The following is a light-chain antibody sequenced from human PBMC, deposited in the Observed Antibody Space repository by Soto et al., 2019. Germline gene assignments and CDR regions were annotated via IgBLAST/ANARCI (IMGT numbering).Light chain of an antibody. J-gene: IGKJ3*01. CDR2: GAS. CDR3: QQYNNWPLT. Sequence: EIVMTQSPATLSVSPGERATLSCRASQSVSSNLAWYQQKPGQAPRLLIYGASTRATGIPARFSGSGSGTEFPLTLRSLQSEDFAVYYCQQYNNWPLTFGPGTKVDIK. V-gene: IGKV3-15*01. CDR1: QSVSSN.